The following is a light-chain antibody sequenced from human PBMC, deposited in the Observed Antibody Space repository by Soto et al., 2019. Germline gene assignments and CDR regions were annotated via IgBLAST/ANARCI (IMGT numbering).Light chain of an antibody. CDR2: AAS. Sequence: DIQMTQSPVSLSASVGDRVTITCRASQGISNYLAWYQQKPGKVPKLLIYAASTLQSGVPSRFSGNGSGADFTLTISGLQPEDVATYYCQKYNSAPWTFGQGTKVEIK. CDR1: QGISNY. CDR3: QKYNSAPWT. J-gene: IGKJ1*01. V-gene: IGKV1-27*01.